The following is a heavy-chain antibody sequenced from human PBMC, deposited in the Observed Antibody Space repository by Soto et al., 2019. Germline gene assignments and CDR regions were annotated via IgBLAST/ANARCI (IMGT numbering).Heavy chain of an antibody. V-gene: IGHV3-23*01. Sequence: LRLSCAASGFTFSSYAMSWVRQAPGKGLEWVSAISSSGGSTYYADSVKGRFTISRDNSKNTLYLQMNSLRAEDTAVYYCAKDISIAARPPDYWGQGTLVTVSS. CDR1: GFTFSSYA. CDR3: AKDISIAARPPDY. D-gene: IGHD6-6*01. J-gene: IGHJ4*02. CDR2: ISSSGGST.